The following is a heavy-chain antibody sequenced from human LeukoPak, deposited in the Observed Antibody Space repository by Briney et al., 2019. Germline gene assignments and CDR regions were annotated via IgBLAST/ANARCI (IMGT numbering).Heavy chain of an antibody. J-gene: IGHJ6*02. CDR3: ARDLPYYDFWSGYYLVLRLRAYGMDV. CDR1: GFTFSSYW. Sequence: GGSLRLSCAASGFTFSSYWMSWVRQAPGKGLEWVAVISYDGSNKYYADSVKGRFTISRDNSKNTLYLQMNSLRAEDTAVYYCARDLPYYDFWSGYYLVLRLRAYGMDVWGQGTTVTVSS. CDR2: ISYDGSNK. D-gene: IGHD3-3*01. V-gene: IGHV3-30-3*01.